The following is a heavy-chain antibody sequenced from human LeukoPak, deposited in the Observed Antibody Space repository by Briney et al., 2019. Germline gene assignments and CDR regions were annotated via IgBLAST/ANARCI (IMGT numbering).Heavy chain of an antibody. Sequence: GGSLRLSCAASGFIISNYWMTWVRQAPGKGLEWVANIKQDGSEKNYVDSVKGQFTVSRDNAKNSLYLQMNSLRVEDTAVYYCAREVAARRLGSWVDPWGQGTLVIVSS. J-gene: IGHJ5*02. CDR1: GFIISNYW. V-gene: IGHV3-7*01. D-gene: IGHD6-6*01. CDR2: IKQDGSEK. CDR3: AREVAARRLGSWVDP.